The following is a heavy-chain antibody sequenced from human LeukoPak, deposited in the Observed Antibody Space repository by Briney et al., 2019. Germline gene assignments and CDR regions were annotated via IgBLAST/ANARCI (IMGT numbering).Heavy chain of an antibody. CDR3: ARHDILTHDFYRRLGGHVDF. Sequence: ASVKVSCKASGYTFTGYYMHWVRQAPGQGLEWMGWINPNSGGTNYAQKSQGRVTMTRDTSISTAYMDLSRLRSDDTAVYYCARHDILTHDFYRRLGGHVDFWGQGTLITVSS. CDR2: INPNSGGT. CDR1: GYTFTGYY. J-gene: IGHJ4*02. V-gene: IGHV1-2*02. D-gene: IGHD3-9*01.